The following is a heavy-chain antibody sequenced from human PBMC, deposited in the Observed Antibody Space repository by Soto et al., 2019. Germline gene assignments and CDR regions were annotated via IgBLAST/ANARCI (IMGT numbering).Heavy chain of an antibody. CDR2: INSDGSST. V-gene: IGHV3-74*01. D-gene: IGHD4-17*01. J-gene: IGHJ6*02. Sequence: GGSLRLSCAASGFTFSSYWMHWVRQAPGKGLVWVSRINSDGSSTSYADSVKGRFTISRDNAKNTLYLQMNSLRAEDTAVYYCAREGAYYGGNKYMSYGMDVWGQGTTVTVSS. CDR3: AREGAYYGGNKYMSYGMDV. CDR1: GFTFSSYW.